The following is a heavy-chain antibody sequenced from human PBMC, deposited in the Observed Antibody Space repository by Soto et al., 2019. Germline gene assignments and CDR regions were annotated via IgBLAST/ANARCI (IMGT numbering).Heavy chain of an antibody. CDR3: ARGYCSSTSCYDAFDI. D-gene: IGHD2-2*01. J-gene: IGHJ3*02. V-gene: IGHV1-8*01. CDR2: MNPNSGNT. CDR1: GYTFTSYD. Sequence: ASVKVSCKASGYTFTSYDINWVRQATGQGLEWMGWMNPNSGNTGYAQKFQGRVTMTRNTSISTAYMELSSLRSEDTAVYYCARGYCSSTSCYDAFDIWGQGTVVTVSS.